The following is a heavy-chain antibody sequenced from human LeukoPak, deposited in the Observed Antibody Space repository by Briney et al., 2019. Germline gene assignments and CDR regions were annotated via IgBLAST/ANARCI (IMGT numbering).Heavy chain of an antibody. V-gene: IGHV1-24*01. Sequence: ASVKVSCKVSGYTLTELSMHWVRQAPGKGLEWVGGFDPEDGETIYAQKFQGRVTMTEDTSTDTAYMELSSLRSEDTAVYYCATLLLQTHAFDIWGQGTMVTVSS. CDR3: ATLLLQTHAFDI. CDR1: GYTLTELS. D-gene: IGHD4-11*01. J-gene: IGHJ3*02. CDR2: FDPEDGET.